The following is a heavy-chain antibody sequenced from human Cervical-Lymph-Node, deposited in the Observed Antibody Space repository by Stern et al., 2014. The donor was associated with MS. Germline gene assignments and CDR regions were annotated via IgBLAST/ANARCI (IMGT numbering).Heavy chain of an antibody. CDR3: ATKRSIFGVSFDY. CDR2: ITSNSDYR. D-gene: IGHD3-3*01. J-gene: IGHJ4*02. Sequence: EMQLVESGGGLVKPGGSLRLSCAASGFPFSTYSMTWVRQAPGKGLEWVSSITSNSDYRHYSDSVKGRFTISRDNAKDSLYLQMNRLRAEDTAVYYCATKRSIFGVSFDYWGQGTLVTVSP. CDR1: GFPFSTYS. V-gene: IGHV3-21*01.